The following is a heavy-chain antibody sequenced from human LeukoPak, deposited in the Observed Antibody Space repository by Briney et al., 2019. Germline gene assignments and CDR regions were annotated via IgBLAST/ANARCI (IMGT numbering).Heavy chain of an antibody. D-gene: IGHD5-18*01. CDR2: IYSGGST. CDR1: GFTVSSNY. V-gene: IGHV3-53*04. Sequence: GGSLRLSCAASGFTVSSNYMSWVRQAPGKGLEWVSVIYSGGSTYDADYVKGRFTISRHNPKNTLYLQMNSLRAEDTAVYYCARGDTAMVNFDYWGQGTLVTVSS. CDR3: ARGDTAMVNFDY. J-gene: IGHJ4*02.